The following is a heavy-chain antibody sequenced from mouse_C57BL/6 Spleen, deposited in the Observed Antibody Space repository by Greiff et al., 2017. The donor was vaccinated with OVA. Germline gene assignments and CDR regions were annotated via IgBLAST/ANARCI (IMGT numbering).Heavy chain of an antibody. Sequence: SGPELVKPGASVKLSCKASGYTFTSYDINWVKQRPGQGLEWIGWIYPRDGSTKYNEKFKGKATLTVDTSSSTAYMELHSLTSEDSAVYFCARSEVITTVVATNYYAMDYWGQGTSVTVSS. V-gene: IGHV1-85*01. CDR1: GYTFTSYD. J-gene: IGHJ4*01. D-gene: IGHD1-1*01. CDR2: IYPRDGST. CDR3: ARSEVITTVVATNYYAMDY.